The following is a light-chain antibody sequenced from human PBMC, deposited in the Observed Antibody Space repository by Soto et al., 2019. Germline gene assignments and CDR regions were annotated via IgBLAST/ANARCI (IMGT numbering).Light chain of an antibody. CDR1: QSVSRW. J-gene: IGKJ1*01. V-gene: IGKV1-5*03. Sequence: DIQMTQSPSTLSASVGDRVTITCRASQSVSRWLAWYHQKPGKAPKLLIYKASTSESGVPSRFSGSGTGTKFTLAISTLQPYAFATYYCYQYNDNWTFGQGTKVEIK. CDR2: KAS. CDR3: YQYNDNWT.